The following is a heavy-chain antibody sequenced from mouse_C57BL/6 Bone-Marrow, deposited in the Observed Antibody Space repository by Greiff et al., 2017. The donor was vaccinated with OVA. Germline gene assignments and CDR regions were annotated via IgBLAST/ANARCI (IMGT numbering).Heavy chain of an antibody. CDR3: TTAYDYFFDY. CDR2: IDPENGDT. J-gene: IGHJ2*01. V-gene: IGHV14-4*01. Sequence: EVKLVESGAELVRPGASVKLSCTASGFNIKDDYMHWVKQRPEQGLEWIGWIDPENGDTEYASKFQGKATITADTSSNTAYLQLSSLTSEDTAVYYCTTAYDYFFDYWGQGTTLTVSS. D-gene: IGHD2-4*01. CDR1: GFNIKDDY.